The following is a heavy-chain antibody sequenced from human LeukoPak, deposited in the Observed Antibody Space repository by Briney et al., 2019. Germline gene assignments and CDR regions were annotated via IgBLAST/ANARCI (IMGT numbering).Heavy chain of an antibody. CDR2: MYTSGST. J-gene: IGHJ5*02. CDR3: ARQETPVTSFDP. V-gene: IGHV4-4*07. Sequence: SETLSLTCTVSGCSISSYYWSWIRQPAGKGLEWIGHMYTSGSTNYSPSLKSRVTMSIDTSKNEFSLKMTSVTAADTAVYYCARQETPVTSFDPWGQGTLVTVSS. CDR1: GCSISSYY.